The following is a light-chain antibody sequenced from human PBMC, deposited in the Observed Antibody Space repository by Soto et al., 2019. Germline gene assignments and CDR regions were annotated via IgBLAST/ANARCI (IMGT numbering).Light chain of an antibody. V-gene: IGKV1-39*01. Sequence: IQLTQSLPSLSASLGHGAPLXCRASQGVSTYLNWYHQKPGKAPKLLIYAASSLHSGVPSRFSGSGSETDFTLTISSLQPEDFATYSCQQSSSPPCTFGQGT. J-gene: IGKJ1*01. CDR1: QGVSTY. CDR3: QQSSSPPCT. CDR2: AAS.